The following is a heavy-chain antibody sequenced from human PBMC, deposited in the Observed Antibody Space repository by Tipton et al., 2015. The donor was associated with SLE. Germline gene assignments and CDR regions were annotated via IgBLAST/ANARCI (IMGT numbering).Heavy chain of an antibody. CDR1: GFTFSSYA. D-gene: IGHD3-22*01. Sequence: SLRLSCAASGFTFSSYAMSWVRQAPGKGLEWVSVIYSGGSTYYADSVKGRFTISRDNSKNTLYLQMNSLRAEDTAVYYCAKPSTRSRSSGCPDYWGQGTLVTVSS. CDR2: IYSGGST. V-gene: IGHV3-23*03. J-gene: IGHJ4*02. CDR3: AKPSTRSRSSGCPDY.